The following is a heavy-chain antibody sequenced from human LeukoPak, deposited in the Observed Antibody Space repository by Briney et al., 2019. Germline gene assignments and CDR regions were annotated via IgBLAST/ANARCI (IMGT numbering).Heavy chain of an antibody. Sequence: ASVKVSCKASGGTFSSYAISWVRQAPGQGLEWMGGIIPIFGTANYAQKFQGRVTITADEPTSTAYMELSSLRSEDTAVYYCARGADIVVVPAAISPYYFEYWGQGTLVTVSS. D-gene: IGHD2-2*01. CDR2: IIPIFGTA. CDR1: GGTFSSYA. V-gene: IGHV1-69*01. CDR3: ARGADIVVVPAAISPYYFEY. J-gene: IGHJ4*02.